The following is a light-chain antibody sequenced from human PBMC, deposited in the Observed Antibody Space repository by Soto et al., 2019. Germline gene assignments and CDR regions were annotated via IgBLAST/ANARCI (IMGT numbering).Light chain of an antibody. Sequence: DIQMTQSPSTLSASVGDRVTVTCRPSQTISSWLAWYQQKPGKAPKLLIYDVSSLESGVPSRFSGSGSATEFTLTISSLLPDDFATYYCQQYNTFWTFGQGTKVDIK. CDR1: QTISSW. CDR3: QQYNTFWT. J-gene: IGKJ1*01. CDR2: DVS. V-gene: IGKV1-5*01.